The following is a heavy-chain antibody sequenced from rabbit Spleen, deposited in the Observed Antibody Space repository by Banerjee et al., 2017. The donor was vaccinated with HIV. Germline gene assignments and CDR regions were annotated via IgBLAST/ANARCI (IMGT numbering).Heavy chain of an antibody. CDR1: GFSFSSSYW. J-gene: IGHJ6*01. Sequence: QSLEESGGDLVKPGASLTLTCTASGFSFSSSYWICWVRQAPGKGLEWIACIVTGSSGSTYYASWAKGRFTISKTSSTTVTLQMTSLTVADTATYFCARDAGTSFSTYGMDLWGPGTLVTVS. CDR2: IVTGSSGST. CDR3: ARDAGTSFSTYGMDL. V-gene: IGHV1S40*01. D-gene: IGHD8-1*01.